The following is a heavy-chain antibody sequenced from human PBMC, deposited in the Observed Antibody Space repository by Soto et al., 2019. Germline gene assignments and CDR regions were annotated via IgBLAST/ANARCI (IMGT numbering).Heavy chain of an antibody. CDR1: GYSFTSYW. J-gene: IGHJ3*02. CDR2: IYPGDSDT. Sequence: PGESLKISCKGSGYSFTSYWIGWVRQMPGKGLEWMGIIYPGDSDTRYSPSFQGQVTISADKSISTAYLQWSSLKASDTAMYYCARRRGGWELLEGVAFDIWGQGTMVAVSS. CDR3: ARRRGGWELLEGVAFDI. V-gene: IGHV5-51*01. D-gene: IGHD1-26*01.